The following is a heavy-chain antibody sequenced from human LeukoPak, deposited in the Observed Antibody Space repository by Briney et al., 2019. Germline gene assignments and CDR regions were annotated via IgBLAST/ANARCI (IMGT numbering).Heavy chain of an antibody. CDR3: AREGVGTSRWHGRGALDY. V-gene: IGHV3-74*01. CDR2: INSDGSST. J-gene: IGHJ4*02. Sequence: PGGSLTLSCAASGLSFSIYWMHWVRQAPGEGLVWVSRINSDGSSTTYADSGKGRFSISRDNAKNTVYLQMNSLRPEDAAVYYCAREGVGTSRWHGRGALDYWGQGTLVTVSS. D-gene: IGHD1-7*01. CDR1: GLSFSIYW.